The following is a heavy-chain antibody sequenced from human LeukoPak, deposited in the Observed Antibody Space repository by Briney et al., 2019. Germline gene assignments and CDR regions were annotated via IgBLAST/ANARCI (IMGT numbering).Heavy chain of an antibody. CDR3: ARAHCRENMPAADTGCWFDP. D-gene: IGHD6-13*01. V-gene: IGHV1-8*01. CDR1: GYTFTSFD. J-gene: IGHJ5*02. CDR2: VNPNSGNT. Sequence: ASVKVSCKASGYTFTSFDINWLRQATGQGLEWMGWVNPNSGNTGFAQKFQGRVSMTRSTSISTAYMELSSLRSEDTAVYYCARAHCRENMPAADTGCWFDPWGQGTLVTVSS.